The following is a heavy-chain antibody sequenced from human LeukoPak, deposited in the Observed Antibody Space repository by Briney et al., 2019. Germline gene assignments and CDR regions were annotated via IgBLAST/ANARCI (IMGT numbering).Heavy chain of an antibody. CDR2: IIPIFGTA. Sequence: SVKVSCKASGGTFSSYAISWVRQAPGQGLEWMGGIIPIFGTANYAQKFQGRVTITTDESASTAYMELSSLRSEDTAMYYCAREAGYSSGWDYWGQGTLVTVSS. J-gene: IGHJ4*02. CDR3: AREAGYSSGWDY. D-gene: IGHD6-19*01. CDR1: GGTFSSYA. V-gene: IGHV1-69*05.